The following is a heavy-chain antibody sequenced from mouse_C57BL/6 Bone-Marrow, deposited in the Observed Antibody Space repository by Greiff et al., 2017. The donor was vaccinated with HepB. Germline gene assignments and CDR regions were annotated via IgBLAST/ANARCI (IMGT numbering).Heavy chain of an antibody. Sequence: VQLQQPGAELVKPGASVKLSCKASGYTFTSYWMHWVKQRPGRGLEWIGRIDPNSGGTKYNEKFKSKATLTVDKPSSTAYMQLSSLTSEDSAVYYCARRGFGNYGSSYEYYAMDYWGQGTSVTVSS. V-gene: IGHV1-72*01. CDR1: GYTFTSYW. J-gene: IGHJ4*01. D-gene: IGHD1-1*01. CDR2: IDPNSGGT. CDR3: ARRGFGNYGSSYEYYAMDY.